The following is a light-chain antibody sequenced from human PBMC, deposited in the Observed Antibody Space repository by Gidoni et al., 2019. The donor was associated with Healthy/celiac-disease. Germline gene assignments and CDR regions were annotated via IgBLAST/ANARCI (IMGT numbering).Light chain of an antibody. Sequence: IQLTQSPSSLSASVGDRVTITCRASQGISSYLAWYQQKPGKAPKLLIYAASTLQSGVPSRFSGSGSGTDFTLTISSLRPEDFATYYCQQLNSYPLTFGPGTKVDIK. CDR1: QGISSY. V-gene: IGKV1-9*01. J-gene: IGKJ3*01. CDR3: QQLNSYPLT. CDR2: AAS.